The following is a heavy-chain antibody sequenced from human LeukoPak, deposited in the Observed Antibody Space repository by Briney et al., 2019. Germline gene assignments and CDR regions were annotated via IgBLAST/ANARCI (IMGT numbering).Heavy chain of an antibody. CDR1: GFTFSSYA. D-gene: IGHD6-19*01. CDR3: ARDGFSSGWFI. V-gene: IGHV3-21*01. Sequence: PGGSLRLSCAASGFTFSSYAMSWVRQAPGKGLEWVSYISGASDYRKYADSVKGRFTISRDNAKKSLYLQMNSLRAEDTAVYYCARDGFSSGWFIWGQRTMVTVSS. CDR2: ISGASDYR. J-gene: IGHJ3*01.